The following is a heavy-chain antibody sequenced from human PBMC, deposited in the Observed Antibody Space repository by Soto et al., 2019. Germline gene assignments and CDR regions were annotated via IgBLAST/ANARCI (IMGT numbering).Heavy chain of an antibody. D-gene: IGHD4-17*01. V-gene: IGHV2-70*04. J-gene: IGHJ4*02. CDR2: IDWDDDK. CDR3: ARSYGDYVTHFDD. CDR1: GLSLRTTGVL. Sequence: SGPTLVKPGHTLPLTCPFCGLSLRTTGVLVHWIRHRPGGSXKWLARIDWDDDKSYSKSLXTRLTISKDASSNHVVLTVTNMDPVDTATFYCARSYGDYVTHFDDGGQGALVTVSS.